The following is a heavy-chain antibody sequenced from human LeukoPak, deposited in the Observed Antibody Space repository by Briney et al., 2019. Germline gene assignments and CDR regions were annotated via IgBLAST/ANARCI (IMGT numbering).Heavy chain of an antibody. D-gene: IGHD2-15*01. V-gene: IGHV3-23*01. J-gene: IGHJ5*02. CDR3: AKETVGYCSGGSCHPATWFDP. CDR2: ISGSGGST. Sequence: GGSLRLSCAASGFTFSSYAMSLVRQAPGKGLGWVSVISGSGGSTYYADSVKGRFTISRDNSKNTLYLQMNSLRAEDTAVYYCAKETVGYCSGGSCHPATWFDPWGQGTLVTVSS. CDR1: GFTFSSYA.